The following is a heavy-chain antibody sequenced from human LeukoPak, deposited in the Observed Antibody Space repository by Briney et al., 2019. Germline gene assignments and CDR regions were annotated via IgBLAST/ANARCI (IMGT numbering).Heavy chain of an antibody. V-gene: IGHV1-18*01. J-gene: IGHJ3*02. CDR3: ARSLYSSGWYLLGDI. CDR2: ISAYNGNT. CDR1: GYTFTSYG. D-gene: IGHD6-19*01. Sequence: ASVKVSCKASGYTFTSYGISWVRQAPGQGLEWMGWISAYNGNTNYAQKLQGRVTMTTDTSTSTAYMELRSLRSDDTAVYYCARSLYSSGWYLLGDIWGQGTMVTVSS.